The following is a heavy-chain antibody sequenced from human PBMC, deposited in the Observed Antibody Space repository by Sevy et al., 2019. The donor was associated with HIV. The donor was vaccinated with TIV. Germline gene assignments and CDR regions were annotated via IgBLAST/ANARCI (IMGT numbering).Heavy chain of an antibody. J-gene: IGHJ5*02. CDR2: INHSGST. CDR3: ARAQPYYDSSGYHGPYWFDP. CDR1: GGSFSGYY. Sequence: SETLSLTCAVYGGSFSGYYWSWIRQPPGKGLEWIGEINHSGSTNYNPSLKSRVTISVDTSKNQFSLKLSSVTAADTAVYYCARAQPYYDSSGYHGPYWFDPWVQGTLVTVSS. V-gene: IGHV4-34*01. D-gene: IGHD3-22*01.